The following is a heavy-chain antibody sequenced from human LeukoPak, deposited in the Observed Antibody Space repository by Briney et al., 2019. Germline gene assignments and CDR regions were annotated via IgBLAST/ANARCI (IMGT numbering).Heavy chain of an antibody. CDR2: IKQDGSEK. Sequence: PGGSLRLSCAASGFNFSSYWMSWVRQAPGKGLEWVASIKQDGSEKYSVDSVKGRFTISRDNAKNSLYLQMNSLRAEDTALYYCARAPGEGWFDPWGQGTLVTVSS. D-gene: IGHD4-17*01. CDR1: GFNFSSYW. J-gene: IGHJ5*02. CDR3: ARAPGEGWFDP. V-gene: IGHV3-7*01.